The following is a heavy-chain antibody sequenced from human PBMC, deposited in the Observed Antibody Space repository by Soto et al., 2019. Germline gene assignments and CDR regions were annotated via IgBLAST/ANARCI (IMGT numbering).Heavy chain of an antibody. CDR2: IYVTGTT. CDR3: ARLYGSYILAVNYFDS. CDR1: GGSMNHGDYY. Sequence: QVQLQESGPGLVKPSQTLSLTCNVSGGSMNHGDYYWSWVRQSPEKGLEWIGYIYVTGTTYYNPSFKSPVTISVDRSWSQFSLRLTSVTAESTAVYLCARLYGSYILAVNYFDSWGQGRLVSASS. J-gene: IGHJ4*02. V-gene: IGHV4-30-4*01. D-gene: IGHD1-26*01.